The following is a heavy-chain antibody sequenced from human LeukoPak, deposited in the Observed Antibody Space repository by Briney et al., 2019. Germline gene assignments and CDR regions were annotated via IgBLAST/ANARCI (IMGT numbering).Heavy chain of an antibody. CDR3: AREVAAAGFDY. D-gene: IGHD6-13*01. V-gene: IGHV1-46*01. CDR1: RYTFTSYY. Sequence: DSVKVSCTASRYTFTSYYMHWVRQAPGQGLEWMGIINPSGGSTTYAQKFQGRVTMTRDTSTSTVYMDLSSLRSEDTAVYYCAREVAAAGFDYWGQGTLVTVSS. J-gene: IGHJ4*02. CDR2: INPSGGST.